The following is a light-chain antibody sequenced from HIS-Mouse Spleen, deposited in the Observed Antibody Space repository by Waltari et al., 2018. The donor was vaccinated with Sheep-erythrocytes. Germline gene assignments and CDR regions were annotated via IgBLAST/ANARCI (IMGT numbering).Light chain of an antibody. Sequence: QSALTQPASVSGSPVQSITLSCTGTSSDVGSYNLVSWYQQHPGKAPKLMIYEGSKRPSGVSNRFSGSKAGNTASLTISGLQAEDEADYYCCSYAGSSTPWVFGGGTKLTVL. V-gene: IGLV2-23*01. CDR1: SSDVGSYNL. J-gene: IGLJ3*02. CDR2: EGS. CDR3: CSYAGSSTPWV.